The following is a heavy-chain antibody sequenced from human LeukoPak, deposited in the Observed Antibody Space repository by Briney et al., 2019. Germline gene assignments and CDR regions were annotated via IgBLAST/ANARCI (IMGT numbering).Heavy chain of an antibody. D-gene: IGHD1-26*01. V-gene: IGHV3-33*01. CDR2: IWYDGSNE. CDR1: GFTFSSYG. J-gene: IGHJ4*02. CDR3: ARDRGSYYTFFDY. Sequence: GGSLRLSCAASGFTFSSYGMHWVRQAPGKGLEWVAVIWYDGSNEDFADSVKGRFTISRDNSKNTLYLQMNSLRAEDTAVYYCARDRGSYYTFFDYWGQGTLVTVSS.